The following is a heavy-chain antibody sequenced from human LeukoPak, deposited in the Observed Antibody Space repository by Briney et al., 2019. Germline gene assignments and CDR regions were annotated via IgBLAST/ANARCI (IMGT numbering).Heavy chain of an antibody. D-gene: IGHD3-10*01. CDR1: GFTFSSYA. J-gene: IGHJ6*02. CDR2: ISYDGSNK. Sequence: PGRSLRLSCAASGFTFSSYAMHWVRQAPGKGLEWVAVISYDGSNKYYADSVKGRFTISRDNSKNTLYLQMNSLRAEDTAVYYCARPGSHYGMDVWGQGTTVTVS. V-gene: IGHV3-30-3*01. CDR3: ARPGSHYGMDV.